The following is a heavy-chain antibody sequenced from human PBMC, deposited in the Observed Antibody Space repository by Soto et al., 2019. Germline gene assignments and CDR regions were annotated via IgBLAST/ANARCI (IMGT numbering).Heavy chain of an antibody. CDR2: ISGSGDTA. CDR3: VRGWGSDDP. V-gene: IGHV3-23*01. D-gene: IGHD7-27*01. Sequence: ELQVLESGGDLVQPGGSLRLSCVVSGFTFSNYAMSWVRQAPGKGLEWVTGISGSGDTAYYADSVKGRFAISRDNSKNQLFLQMRSLRVDDTAIFSCVRGWGSDDPWGQGTLVTVSS. J-gene: IGHJ5*02. CDR1: GFTFSNYA.